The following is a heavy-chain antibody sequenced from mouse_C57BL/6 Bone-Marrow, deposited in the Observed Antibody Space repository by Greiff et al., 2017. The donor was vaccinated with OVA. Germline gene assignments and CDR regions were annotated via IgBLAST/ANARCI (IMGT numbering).Heavy chain of an antibody. CDR1: GFTFSDYY. CDR2: ISNGGGST. D-gene: IGHD1-1*01. V-gene: IGHV5-12*01. CDR3: ARHGYYGSSFWYFDV. Sequence: EVQLVESGGGLVQPGGSLKLSCAASGFTFSDYYMYWVRQTPEKRLEWVAYISNGGGSTYYPDTVKGRFTISRDNAKNTLYLQMSRLKSEDTAMYYCARHGYYGSSFWYFDVWGTGTTVTVSS. J-gene: IGHJ1*03.